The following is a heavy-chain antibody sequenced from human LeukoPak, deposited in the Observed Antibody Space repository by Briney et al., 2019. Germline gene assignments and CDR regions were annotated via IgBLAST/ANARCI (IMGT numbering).Heavy chain of an antibody. V-gene: IGHV1-46*01. J-gene: IGHJ4*02. CDR1: GYTFTSYY. CDR2: INPSGGST. Sequence: ASVKVSCKASGYTFTSYYMHWVRQAPGQGLGWMGIINPSGGSTSYAQKFQGRVTMTRDTSTSTVYMELSSLRSEDTAVYYCARSTYSSSDVAQIDYWGQGTLVTVSS. CDR3: ARSTYSSSDVAQIDY. D-gene: IGHD2-15*01.